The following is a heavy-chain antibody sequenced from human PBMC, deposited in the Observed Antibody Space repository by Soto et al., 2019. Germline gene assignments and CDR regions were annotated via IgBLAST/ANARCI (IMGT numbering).Heavy chain of an antibody. CDR1: GFTVSTNY. D-gene: IGHD1-20*01. CDR3: ARGRPIIGNWCEYFDY. CDR2: IYSAGDT. Sequence: GGSLRLSCAASGFTVSTNYMNWVRQAPGKGLEWVSVIYSAGDTYYADSVKGRFTISRETSKNALYLQMNSLRAEDTAVYYCARGRPIIGNWCEYFDYWGQGTLVTVSS. J-gene: IGHJ4*02. V-gene: IGHV3-53*01.